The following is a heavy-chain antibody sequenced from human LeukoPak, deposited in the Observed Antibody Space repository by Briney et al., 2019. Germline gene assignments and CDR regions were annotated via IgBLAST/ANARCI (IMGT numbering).Heavy chain of an antibody. D-gene: IGHD6-13*01. CDR3: ATDLSIPAEGLPDY. V-gene: IGHV1-24*01. J-gene: IGHJ4*02. CDR2: FDPEDGET. CDR1: GGTFSSYA. Sequence: ASVKVSCKASGGTFSSYAISWVRQALGQGLEWMGGFDPEDGETIYAQKFQGRVIMTEDTSIDTVYMELSSLRSEDTAVYYCATDLSIPAEGLPDYWGQGTLVTVSS.